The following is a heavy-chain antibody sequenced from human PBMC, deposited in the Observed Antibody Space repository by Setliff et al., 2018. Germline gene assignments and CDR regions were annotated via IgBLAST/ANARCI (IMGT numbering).Heavy chain of an antibody. CDR2: IDPSGNT. V-gene: IGHV4-61*09. J-gene: IGHJ4*02. CDR1: GGSISSGTNY. CDR3: ARSLGSGSYYNSRPFYSDY. D-gene: IGHD3-10*01. Sequence: LSLTCTVSGGSISSGTNYWSWIRQPAGRGLEWIGHIDPSGNTNYQPSLKSRVTISGDTSKNQFSLKLTSVTAADTAVYYCARSLGSGSYYNSRPFYSDYWGQGTLVTVSS.